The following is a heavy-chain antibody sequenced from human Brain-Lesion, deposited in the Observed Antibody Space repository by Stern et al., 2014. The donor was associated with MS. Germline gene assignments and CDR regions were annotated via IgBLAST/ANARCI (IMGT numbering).Heavy chain of an antibody. D-gene: IGHD2-2*01. CDR3: AISSSRYYFDS. CDR1: GFIFGDYY. Sequence: VQLVESGGTLVQPGGSLRLSCAASGFIFGDYYMHWLRQAPGQGLEWVSYISTTASTIYYADSVKGRFTISRDNTKNSLFLQMSSLRAEDTAVYYCAISSSRYYFDSWGLGTLVTVSS. CDR2: ISTTASTI. J-gene: IGHJ4*02. V-gene: IGHV3-11*01.